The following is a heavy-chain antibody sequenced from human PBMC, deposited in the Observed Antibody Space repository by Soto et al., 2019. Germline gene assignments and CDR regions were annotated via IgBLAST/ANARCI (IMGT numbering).Heavy chain of an antibody. CDR3: AGSAGDYVADFDY. CDR1: GGSISSGGYY. Sequence: ASETLSLTCTVSGGSISSGGYYWSWIRQHPGKGLEWIGYIYYSGSTYYNPSLKSRVTISVDTSKNQFSLKLSSVTAADTAVYYCAGSAGDYVADFDYWGQGNLVTVSS. CDR2: IYYSGST. V-gene: IGHV4-31*03. J-gene: IGHJ4*02. D-gene: IGHD4-17*01.